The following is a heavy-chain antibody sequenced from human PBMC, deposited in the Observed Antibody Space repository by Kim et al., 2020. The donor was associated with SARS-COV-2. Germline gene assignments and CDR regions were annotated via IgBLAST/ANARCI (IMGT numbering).Heavy chain of an antibody. V-gene: IGHV3-23*01. Sequence: GGSLRLSCAASGFTFSSYSMSWVRQAPGKGLEWVSSISGSGGSTYFADSVKGRFTISRDNSKNTLYLQMSTLRAEDTAVYFCAKVPASSSSYRAHREWGRGTLVSVST. CDR1: GFTFSSYS. CDR3: AKVPASSSSYRAHRE. D-gene: IGHD6-6*01. J-gene: IGHJ4*02. CDR2: ISGSGGST.